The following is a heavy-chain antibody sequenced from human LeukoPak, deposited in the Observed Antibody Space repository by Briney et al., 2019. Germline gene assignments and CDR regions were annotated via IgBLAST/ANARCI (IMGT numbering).Heavy chain of an antibody. CDR2: INHSGST. Sequence: SETLSLTCAVYGGSFSGYYWSWIRQPPGNGLEWIGEINHSGSTNYNPSLKSRVTISVDTSKNQFSLKLSSVTAADTAVYYCARTSYYYDSSGFTFDYWGQGTLVTVSS. CDR1: GGSFSGYY. J-gene: IGHJ4*02. CDR3: ARTSYYYDSSGFTFDY. V-gene: IGHV4-34*01. D-gene: IGHD3-22*01.